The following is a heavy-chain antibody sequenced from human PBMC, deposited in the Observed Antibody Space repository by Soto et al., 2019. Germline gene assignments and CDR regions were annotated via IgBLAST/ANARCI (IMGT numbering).Heavy chain of an antibody. CDR3: ATSYDSGFGP. CDR1: GYAFSNYG. CDR2: ISPYNGNT. D-gene: IGHD5-12*01. J-gene: IGHJ5*02. Sequence: QIQLVQSGAEVKKPGASVRVSCKASGYAFSNYGISWIRQAPGLGLEWMGWISPYNGNTDYAQSLQGRVSMTKDTSTNTAYMELRSLTSDDTAVYYCATSYDSGFGPWGQGTLVTVSS. V-gene: IGHV1-18*04.